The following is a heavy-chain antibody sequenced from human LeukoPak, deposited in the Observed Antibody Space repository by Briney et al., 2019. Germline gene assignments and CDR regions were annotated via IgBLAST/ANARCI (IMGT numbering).Heavy chain of an antibody. CDR2: ISSSSSTI. CDR1: VFTFSTYS. CDR3: ARGSTYYDSSGQVPFDY. J-gene: IGHJ4*02. D-gene: IGHD3-22*01. V-gene: IGHV3-48*01. Sequence: GGSLRLSCAASVFTFSTYSMNWVRQALGKGQEWVSYISSSSSTIYYADSVKGRFTISRDNAKNSLYLQMNSLRAEDTAVYYCARGSTYYDSSGQVPFDYRGQGTLVTVSS.